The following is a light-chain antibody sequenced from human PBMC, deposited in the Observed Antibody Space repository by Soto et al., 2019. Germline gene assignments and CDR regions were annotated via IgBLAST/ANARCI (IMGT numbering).Light chain of an antibody. V-gene: IGKV1-9*01. Sequence: DIQMTQSPSTLSGSVGDRVTITCRASQGISTFLAWYQQKPGKAPNFLIYAASTLQSGVPSRFSGGGSGTQFTLTISSLQPEDFATYYCQQLNTFPRTFGQGTKVDI. CDR3: QQLNTFPRT. CDR1: QGISTF. CDR2: AAS. J-gene: IGKJ1*01.